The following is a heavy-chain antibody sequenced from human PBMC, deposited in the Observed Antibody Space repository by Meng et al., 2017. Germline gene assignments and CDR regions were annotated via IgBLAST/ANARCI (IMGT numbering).Heavy chain of an antibody. CDR3: AKYKSGRSSGYYGGFDY. V-gene: IGHV1-24*01. J-gene: IGHJ4*02. Sequence: VQLVLCGAEAKAHGVSVKVSCECAGYARTVVSMDWVRQARGKGREWMGGLDPEDGETIYAQKSQGRVTMTEDTSTETAYMELSSLRSEDTDVYFCAKYKSGRSSGYYGGFDYWGQGTLVTVSS. CDR1: GYARTVVS. CDR2: LDPEDGET. D-gene: IGHD3-22*01.